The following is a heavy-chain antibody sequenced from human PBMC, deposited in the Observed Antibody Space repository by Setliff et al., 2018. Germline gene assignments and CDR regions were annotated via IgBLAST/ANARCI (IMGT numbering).Heavy chain of an antibody. D-gene: IGHD2-2*01. J-gene: IGHJ4*02. CDR3: ARQGCSSTSCHSIDY. CDR2: IYPGNSNT. V-gene: IGHV5-51*01. CDR1: GYSFTSNW. Sequence: GESLKISCKGSGYSFTSNWIAWVRQMPGKGLECMGIIYPGNSNTRYSPPFQGQVTISADKAINTAYLQWNSLQASDTALYYCARQGCSSTSCHSIDYWGQGTLVTVSS.